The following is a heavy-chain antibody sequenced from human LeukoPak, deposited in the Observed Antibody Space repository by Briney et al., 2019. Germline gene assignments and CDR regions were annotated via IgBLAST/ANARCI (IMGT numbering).Heavy chain of an antibody. D-gene: IGHD3-22*01. V-gene: IGHV3-64*01. CDR1: GFTFSSYA. CDR2: ISTNGGST. Sequence: GGSLRLSCAASGFTFSSYAMHWVRQAPGKGLEYVSAISTNGGSTYYANSVKGRFTISRDNSKNTLYLQMGSLRAEDMAVYYCARGDSMIVVVKGFDYWGQGTLVTVSS. J-gene: IGHJ4*02. CDR3: ARGDSMIVVVKGFDY.